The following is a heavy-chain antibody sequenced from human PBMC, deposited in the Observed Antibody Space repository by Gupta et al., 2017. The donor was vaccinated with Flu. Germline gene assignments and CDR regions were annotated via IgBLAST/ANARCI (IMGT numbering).Heavy chain of an antibody. D-gene: IGHD3-3*01. CDR1: GCTFRSYA. Sequence: EVQLLVSGGGLVQPGGSLILSCAASGCTFRSYAMSWVRQAPGKGLEWVSAISGSGGSTYYADSVKGRFTISRDNSKNTLYLQMNSLRAEDTAVYYCAKYGSIFGVALGYFDYWGQGTLVTVSS. V-gene: IGHV3-23*01. CDR3: AKYGSIFGVALGYFDY. CDR2: ISGSGGST. J-gene: IGHJ4*02.